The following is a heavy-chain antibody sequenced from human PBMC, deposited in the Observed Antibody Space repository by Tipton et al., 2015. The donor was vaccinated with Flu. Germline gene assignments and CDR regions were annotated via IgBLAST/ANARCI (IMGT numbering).Heavy chain of an antibody. J-gene: IGHJ4*02. CDR2: IYTSGST. CDR3: ARRGEKSRTANSYYFDY. V-gene: IGHV4-4*07. Sequence: TLSLTCTVSGGSISSYNWSWIRQPAGKGLEWIGRIYTSGSTNYNPSLKSRVTMSVATSKNQFSLKLSSVTAADTAVYYCARRGEKSRTANSYYFDYWGQGTLVTVSS. CDR1: GGSISSYN. D-gene: IGHD3-16*01.